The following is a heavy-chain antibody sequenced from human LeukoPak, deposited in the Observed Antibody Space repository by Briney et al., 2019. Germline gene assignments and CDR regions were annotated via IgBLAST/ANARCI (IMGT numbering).Heavy chain of an antibody. CDR2: INPSNGDS. Sequence: ASVKVSCKASGGTSSNYAINWVRQAPGQGPEWMGWINPSNGDSNYVEKFQGRLNMTTTTSTSTAYMELRSLRSDDTAVYFCARDYGSGQLDYWGQGTLVSVSS. D-gene: IGHD6-19*01. V-gene: IGHV1-18*01. J-gene: IGHJ4*02. CDR3: ARDYGSGQLDY. CDR1: GGTSSNYA.